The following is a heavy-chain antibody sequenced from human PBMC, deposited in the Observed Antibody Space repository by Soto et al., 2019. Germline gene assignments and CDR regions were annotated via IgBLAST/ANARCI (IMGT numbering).Heavy chain of an antibody. CDR1: GYTFTTFW. Sequence: GESLKTSCTGFGYTFTTFWISWVRQMPGKGLEWMGRIDPRDSQTNYSPSFQGHVTISVDKSISTAYLQWDSLKASDTAMYYCARLFCSTDTCDSWFDPWGQGTLVTVSS. V-gene: IGHV5-10-1*01. J-gene: IGHJ5*01. CDR3: ARLFCSTDTCDSWFDP. CDR2: IDPRDSQT. D-gene: IGHD1-26*01.